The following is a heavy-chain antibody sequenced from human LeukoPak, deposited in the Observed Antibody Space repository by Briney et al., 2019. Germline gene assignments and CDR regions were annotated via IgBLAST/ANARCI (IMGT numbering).Heavy chain of an antibody. D-gene: IGHD6-13*01. V-gene: IGHV4-59*01. Sequence: PSETLSLTCTVSGGSISSFYWSWIRQPPGKGLEWIASMYYSGSINYNPSLKSRVTISVDTSKNQFSLKLSSVPAADTAVYYCAREWAAAGTNWFDPWGQGTLVTVS. CDR1: GGSISSFY. CDR3: AREWAAAGTNWFDP. CDR2: MYYSGSI. J-gene: IGHJ5*02.